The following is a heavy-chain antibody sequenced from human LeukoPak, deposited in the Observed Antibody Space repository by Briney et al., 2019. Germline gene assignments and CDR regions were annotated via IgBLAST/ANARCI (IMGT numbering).Heavy chain of an antibody. D-gene: IGHD3-22*01. J-gene: IGHJ4*02. V-gene: IGHV3-48*03. CDR1: GFTFSSYE. CDR3: ARVFSTLPTYYYDSSGND. CDR2: ISSSGTTI. Sequence: GGSLRLSCAASGFTFSSYEMNWVRQAPGKGLEWVSYISSSGTTIYYADSVKGRFTISRDNAKNSLYLQMNSLRAEDTAVYYCARVFSTLPTYYYDSSGNDWGQGTLVTVSS.